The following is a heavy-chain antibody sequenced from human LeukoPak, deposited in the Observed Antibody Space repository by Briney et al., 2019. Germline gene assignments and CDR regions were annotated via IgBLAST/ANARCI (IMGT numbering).Heavy chain of an antibody. Sequence: PGGSLRLAWAASGFTFSGFAMQWVRHAYGEVRGWVGRIRTKSNNSTPTYCGSVTGRFTISRDDSKNTAYRQMNSLKTEDTAVYYCANYDNSGNYYVNYWGQGTLATVSA. J-gene: IGHJ4*02. CDR3: ANYDNSGNYYVNY. V-gene: IGHV3-73*01. D-gene: IGHD3-22*01. CDR2: IRTKSNNSTP. CDR1: GFTFSGFA.